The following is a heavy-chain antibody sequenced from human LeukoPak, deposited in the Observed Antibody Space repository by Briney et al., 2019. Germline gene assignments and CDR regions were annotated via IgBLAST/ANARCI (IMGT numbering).Heavy chain of an antibody. CDR1: GFTFSSYA. CDR3: AKTSRPAAMFIDFDY. Sequence: GGSLRLSCAASGFTFSSYAMSWVRQAPGKGLEWVSAISGSGGSTYYADSVRGRFTISRDNSKNTLYLQMNSLRAEDTAVYYCAKTSRPAAMFIDFDYWGQGTLVTVSS. CDR2: ISGSGGST. V-gene: IGHV3-23*01. J-gene: IGHJ4*02. D-gene: IGHD2-2*01.